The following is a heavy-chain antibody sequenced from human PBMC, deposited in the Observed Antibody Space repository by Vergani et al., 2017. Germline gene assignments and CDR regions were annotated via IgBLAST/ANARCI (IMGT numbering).Heavy chain of an antibody. V-gene: IGHV3-23*01. J-gene: IGHJ3*02. CDR2: ISGSGGST. Sequence: EVQLLESGGGLVQPGGSLRLSCAASGFTFSSYAMSWVRQAPGKGLEWVSAISGSGGSTYYADSVKGRFTISRDNSKNTLYLQMNSLRAEDTAVYYCARSVVVRAIIHAEGAFDIWGQGTMVTVSS. D-gene: IGHD2-21*01. CDR1: GFTFSSYA. CDR3: ARSVVVRAIIHAEGAFDI.